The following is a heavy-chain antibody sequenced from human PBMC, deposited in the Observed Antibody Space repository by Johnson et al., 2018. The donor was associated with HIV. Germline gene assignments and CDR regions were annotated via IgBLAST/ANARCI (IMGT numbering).Heavy chain of an antibody. D-gene: IGHD3-16*01. V-gene: IGHV3-7*05. CDR1: GFTFSRYW. J-gene: IGHJ3*02. CDR3: AREGDDPGAFDI. CDR2: IKPDGSEK. Sequence: SCAASGFTFSRYWMSWVRQAPGKGLEWVANIKPDGSEKYYVDSVKGRFTISRDNAKNSLYLQMNSLRAEDTAVYYCAREGDDPGAFDIWGQGTMVTVSS.